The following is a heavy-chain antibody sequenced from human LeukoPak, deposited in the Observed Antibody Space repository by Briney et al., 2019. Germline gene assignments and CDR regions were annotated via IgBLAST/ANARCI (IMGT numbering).Heavy chain of an antibody. J-gene: IGHJ6*02. CDR1: GFTFSSYG. Sequence: GGSLRLSCAASGFTFSSYGMHWVRQAPGKGLEWVAVISYDGSRKYYADSVKGRFTISRDNSKNTLYLQMNSLRGEDTAVYYRVKNPPTEAYGMEVWGQGTTVTVSS. CDR3: VKNPPTEAYGMEV. CDR2: ISYDGSRK. V-gene: IGHV3-30*18.